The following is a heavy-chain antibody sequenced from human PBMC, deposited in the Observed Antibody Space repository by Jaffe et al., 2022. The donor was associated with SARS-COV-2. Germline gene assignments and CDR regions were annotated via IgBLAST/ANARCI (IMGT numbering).Heavy chain of an antibody. Sequence: QLQLQESGPGLVKPSETLSLTCTVSGGSISSSSYYWGWIRQPPGKGLEWIGSIYYSGSTYYNPSLKSRVTMPVDTSKNQFSLKLSSVTAADTAVYYCARRFPHSSGWYEGAFDIWGQGTMVTVSS. D-gene: IGHD6-19*01. CDR2: IYYSGST. CDR1: GGSISSSSYY. V-gene: IGHV4-39*01. CDR3: ARRFPHSSGWYEGAFDI. J-gene: IGHJ3*02.